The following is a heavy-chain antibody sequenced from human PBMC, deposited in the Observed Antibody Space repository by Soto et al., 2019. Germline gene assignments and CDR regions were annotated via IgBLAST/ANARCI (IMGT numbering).Heavy chain of an antibody. V-gene: IGHV3-23*01. Sequence: GGSLILSCAASGFTFSNFAMSWVRHAPGKGLEWVSEITGSTGTTYYADSVRGRFIISRDNSQNTLHLQMNSLRPEDTAVYYCAKDTSSSPYYMDVWGKGTTVTVSS. J-gene: IGHJ6*03. CDR2: ITGSTGTT. D-gene: IGHD2-2*01. CDR3: AKDTSSSPYYMDV. CDR1: GFTFSNFA.